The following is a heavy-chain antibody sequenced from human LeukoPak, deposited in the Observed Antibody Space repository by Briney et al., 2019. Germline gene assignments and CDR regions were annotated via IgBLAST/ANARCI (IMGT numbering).Heavy chain of an antibody. Sequence: PSETLSLTCTVSGGSISSSSYYWGWIRQPPGKGLEWIGSIYYSGSTYYNPSLKSRVTISVDTSKNQFSLKLSSVTAADTAVYYCARAHRRFDPWGQGTLVTVSS. J-gene: IGHJ5*02. V-gene: IGHV4-39*07. CDR3: ARAHRRFDP. CDR1: GGSISSSSYY. CDR2: IYYSGST.